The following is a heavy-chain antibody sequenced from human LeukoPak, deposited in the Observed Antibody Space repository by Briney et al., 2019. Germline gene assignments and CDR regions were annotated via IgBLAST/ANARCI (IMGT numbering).Heavy chain of an antibody. CDR3: ARGGKRGENYYYYYMDV. CDR1: GGTFSSYA. J-gene: IGHJ6*03. CDR2: IIPIFGTA. D-gene: IGHD4-23*01. V-gene: IGHV1-69*05. Sequence: ASVKVSCKASGGTFSSYAISWVRQAPGQGLEWMGGIIPIFGTANYAQKFQGRVTITTDESTSTAYMELSSLRSEDTAVYYCARGGKRGENYYYYYMDVWGKGTTVTVSS.